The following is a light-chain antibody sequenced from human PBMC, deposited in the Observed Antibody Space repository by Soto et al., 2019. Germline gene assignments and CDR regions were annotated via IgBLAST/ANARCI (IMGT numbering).Light chain of an antibody. CDR2: EVS. CDR1: SSDVGGYNY. CDR3: SSYAGGDTPVL. J-gene: IGLJ3*02. V-gene: IGLV2-8*01. Sequence: QSALTQPPSASGSPGQSVTISCTGTSSDVGGYNYVSWYQQHPGKAPKLMIYEVSKRPSGVPDRFSGSKSGNTASLTVSGLQAEDEADYYCSSYAGGDTPVLFGGGTKLTVL.